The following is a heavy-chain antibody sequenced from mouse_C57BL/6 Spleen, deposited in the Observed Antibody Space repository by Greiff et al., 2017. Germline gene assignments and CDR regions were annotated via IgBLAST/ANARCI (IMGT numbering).Heavy chain of an antibody. D-gene: IGHD3-2*02. CDR3: AREGQTAQVYFDY. Sequence: QVHVKQPGAELVKPGASVKMSCKASGYTFTSYWITWVKQRPGQGLEWIGDIYPGSGSTNYNEKFKSKATLTVDTSSSTAYMQLSSLTSEDSAVYYCAREGQTAQVYFDYWGQGTTLTVSS. CDR1: GYTFTSYW. V-gene: IGHV1-55*01. J-gene: IGHJ2*01. CDR2: IYPGSGST.